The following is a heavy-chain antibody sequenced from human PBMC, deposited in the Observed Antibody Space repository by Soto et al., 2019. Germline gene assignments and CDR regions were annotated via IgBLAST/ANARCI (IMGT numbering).Heavy chain of an antibody. D-gene: IGHD2-15*01. V-gene: IGHV3-23*01. J-gene: IGHJ1*01. CDR3: AKGFRVAAKEKGEYFQH. Sequence: GGSLRLSCAASGFTFSSYAMSWVRQAPGKGLEWVSAISGSGGSTYYADSVKGRFTISRDNSKNTLYLQMNSLRAEDTAVYYCAKGFRVAAKEKGEYFQHWGQGTLVTVSS. CDR1: GFTFSSYA. CDR2: ISGSGGST.